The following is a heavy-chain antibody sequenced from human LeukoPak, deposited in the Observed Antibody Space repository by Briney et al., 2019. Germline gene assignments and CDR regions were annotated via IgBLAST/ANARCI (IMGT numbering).Heavy chain of an antibody. Sequence: SETLSLTYTVSGGSISSYYWSWIRQPPGKGLEWIGYFYYRGSTNYNPSLKSRVTISLDTSKNQFSLRLRSVTAADTAVYYCARHSGTLGYFDYWGQGTRVTVSS. D-gene: IGHD1-14*01. CDR2: FYYRGST. J-gene: IGHJ4*02. CDR3: ARHSGTLGYFDY. V-gene: IGHV4-59*12. CDR1: GGSISSYY.